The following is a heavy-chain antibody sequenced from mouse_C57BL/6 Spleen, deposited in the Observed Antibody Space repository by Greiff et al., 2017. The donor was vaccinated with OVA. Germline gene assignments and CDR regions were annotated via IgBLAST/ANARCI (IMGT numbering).Heavy chain of an antibody. CDR2: INPSTGGT. Sequence: EVQLQQSGPELVKPGASVKISCKASGYSFTGYYMNWVKQSPEKSLEWIGEINPSTGGTTYNQKFKAKATLTVDKSSSTAYMQLKSLTSEDAAVDYCARKGRTGPFDYWGQGTTLTVSS. D-gene: IGHD4-1*01. V-gene: IGHV1-42*01. CDR3: ARKGRTGPFDY. CDR1: GYSFTGYY. J-gene: IGHJ2*01.